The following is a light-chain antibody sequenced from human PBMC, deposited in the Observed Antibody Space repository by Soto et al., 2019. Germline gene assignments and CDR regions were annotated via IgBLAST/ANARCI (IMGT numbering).Light chain of an antibody. CDR1: QGISNF. J-gene: IGKJ1*01. Sequence: DIQMTQSPSSLSASVGDRVTITCRASQGISNFLAWHQQKPGKVPRLLIYAASTLQIGVSSRFSGSGSGTDFTLTISRLQPEDFAIYYCQRYNSAPCAFGQGTRVEIK. CDR2: AAS. CDR3: QRYNSAPCA. V-gene: IGKV1-27*01.